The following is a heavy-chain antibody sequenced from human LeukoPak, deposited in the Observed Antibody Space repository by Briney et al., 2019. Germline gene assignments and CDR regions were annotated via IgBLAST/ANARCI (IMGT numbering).Heavy chain of an antibody. J-gene: IGHJ4*02. CDR3: ARDGAAAGNDY. CDR2: INSSGGST. Sequence: ASVKVSCKASGYTFTSYYMHWVRQAPGQGLEWMGIINSSGGSTSYAQKFQGRVTMTRDMSTSTVYMELSSLRSEDTAVYYCARDGAAAGNDYWGQGTLVTVSS. D-gene: IGHD6-13*01. CDR1: GYTFTSYY. V-gene: IGHV1-46*01.